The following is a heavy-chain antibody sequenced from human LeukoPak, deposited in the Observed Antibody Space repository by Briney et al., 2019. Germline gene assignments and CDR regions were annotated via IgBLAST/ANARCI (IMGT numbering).Heavy chain of an antibody. CDR1: GFTFSSYS. J-gene: IGHJ5*02. V-gene: IGHV3-21*04. CDR3: AKDLWELPHH. D-gene: IGHD1-26*01. Sequence: GGSLRLSCAASGFTFSSYSMNWVRQAPGKGLEWVSSISSSSYIYYADSVKGRFTISRDNSKNTLYLQMNSLRAEDTAVYYCAKDLWELPHHWGQGTLVTVSS. CDR2: ISSSSYI.